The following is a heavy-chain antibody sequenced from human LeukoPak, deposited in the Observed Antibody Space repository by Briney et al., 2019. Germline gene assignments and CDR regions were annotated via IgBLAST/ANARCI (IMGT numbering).Heavy chain of an antibody. CDR2: ISGGGSST. D-gene: IGHD3-9*01. J-gene: IGHJ6*02. V-gene: IGHV3-23*01. Sequence: GGSLRLSCAASGFTFNNYAMNWVRQTPGKGLDWVSSISGGGSSTTYADSVKGRFTISRDNSKNTLYLQMNSLRAEDTAVYYCARDILTGYVHYYGMDVWGQGTTVTVSS. CDR3: ARDILTGYVHYYGMDV. CDR1: GFTFNNYA.